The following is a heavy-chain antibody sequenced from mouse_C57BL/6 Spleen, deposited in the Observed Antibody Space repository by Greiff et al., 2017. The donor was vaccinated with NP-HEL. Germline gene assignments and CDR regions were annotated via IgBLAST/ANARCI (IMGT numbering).Heavy chain of an antibody. CDR3: ARVPLYYYDSSYEYFDV. J-gene: IGHJ1*03. D-gene: IGHD1-1*01. V-gene: IGHV3-6*01. CDR2: ISYDGSN. Sequence: EVKVEESGPGLVKPSQSLSLTCSVTGYSITSGYYWNWIRQSPGNKLEWMGYISYDGSNNYNPSLKNRISITRDTSKNQFFLKLNSVTTEDTATYYCARVPLYYYDSSYEYFDVWGTGTTVTVSS. CDR1: GYSITSGYY.